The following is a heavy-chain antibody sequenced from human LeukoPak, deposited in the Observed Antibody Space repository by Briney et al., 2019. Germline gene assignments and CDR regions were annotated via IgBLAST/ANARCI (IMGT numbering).Heavy chain of an antibody. Sequence: ASVKVSCKASGFTFTRYDINWVRQASGQGLEWMGWMNPNNGNTGYAQKFQGRVTMTRDTYTSTAYMELRGLRPEDTAVYYCVRDAEGVGISVNFWFAPWGQGTLVTVSS. CDR1: GFTFTRYD. CDR3: VRDAEGVGISVNFWFAP. D-gene: IGHD1-14*01. V-gene: IGHV1-8*01. CDR2: MNPNNGNT. J-gene: IGHJ5*02.